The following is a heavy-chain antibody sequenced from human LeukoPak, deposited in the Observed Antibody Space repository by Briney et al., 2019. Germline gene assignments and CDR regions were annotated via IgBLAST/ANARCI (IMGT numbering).Heavy chain of an antibody. Sequence: PGGSLRLSCAASGFTFSSFGMNWVRQAPGKGLEWVSYISDSSSITYYADSVKGRFTISRDNAKNSLSLQLNSLRDEDTAVYFCAKVILGGYGMDVWGQGTTVTVSS. CDR2: ISDSSSIT. D-gene: IGHD2-21*01. J-gene: IGHJ6*02. V-gene: IGHV3-48*02. CDR1: GFTFSSFG. CDR3: AKVILGGYGMDV.